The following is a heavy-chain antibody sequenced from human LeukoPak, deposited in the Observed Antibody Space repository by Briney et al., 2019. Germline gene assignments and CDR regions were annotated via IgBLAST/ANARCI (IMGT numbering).Heavy chain of an antibody. CDR2: ISDSA. CDR1: GFTFSSYA. J-gene: IGHJ4*02. CDR3: AKNKAAGTYFDY. V-gene: IGHV3-23*01. Sequence: GGSLRLSCAASGFTFSSYAMSWVRQAPGKGLEWVSTISDSADYADSVKGRFIISRDNSKNTLYLQMNSLRADDTAVYYCAKNKAAGTYFDYWGQGTLVTVSS. D-gene: IGHD6-19*01.